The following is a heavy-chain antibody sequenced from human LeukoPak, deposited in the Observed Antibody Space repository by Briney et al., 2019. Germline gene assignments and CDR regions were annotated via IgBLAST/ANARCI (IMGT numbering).Heavy chain of an antibody. CDR1: GGSISSYY. D-gene: IGHD2-15*01. CDR3: ARHCSGETCPWD. CDR2: INYSGST. V-gene: IGHV4-59*01. J-gene: IGHJ4*02. Sequence: SETLSLTCTVSGGSISSYYWSWIRQPPGKGLEWIGYINYSGSTNHNPSLKSRVNISVDTSKNQFSLNLSSVTAADTAVYYCARHCSGETCPWDWGQGTLVTVSS.